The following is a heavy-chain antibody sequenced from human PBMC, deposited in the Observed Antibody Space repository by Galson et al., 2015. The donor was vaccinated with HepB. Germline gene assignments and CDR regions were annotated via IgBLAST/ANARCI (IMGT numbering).Heavy chain of an antibody. V-gene: IGHV3-21*01. CDR1: GFTFSSYS. Sequence: SLRLSCAASGFTFSSYSMNWVRQAPGKGLEWVSSISSSSSYIYYADSVKGRFTISRDNAKNSLYLQMNSLRAEDTAVYYCARTYYDFWSGYYNYYYYYMDVWAKGPRSPSP. J-gene: IGHJ6*03. CDR2: ISSSSSYI. CDR3: ARTYYDFWSGYYNYYYYYMDV. D-gene: IGHD3-3*01.